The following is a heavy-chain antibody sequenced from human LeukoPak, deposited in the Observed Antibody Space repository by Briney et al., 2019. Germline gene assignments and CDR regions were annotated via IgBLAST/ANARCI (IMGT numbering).Heavy chain of an antibody. D-gene: IGHD4-23*01. CDR3: ARLRWYLEY. Sequence: SETLSLTCTVSGXSISSYYGSWIRQPPGKGLEWIGYIYYSGSTNYNPSLESRVTISVDTSKNQFSLKLSSVTAADTAVYYCARLRWYLEYWGQGTLVTVSS. CDR2: IYYSGST. J-gene: IGHJ4*02. V-gene: IGHV4-59*08. CDR1: GXSISSYY.